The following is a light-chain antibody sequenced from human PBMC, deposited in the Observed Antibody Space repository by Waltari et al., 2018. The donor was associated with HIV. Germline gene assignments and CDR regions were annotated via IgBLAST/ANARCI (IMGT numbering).Light chain of an antibody. J-gene: IGLJ1*01. CDR2: ANN. CDR3: QSYDNSLRVSYV. V-gene: IGLV1-40*01. CDR1: SSNNGAYD. Sequence: QSVLTQPPSVSGAPGQRVTISCTGSSSNNGAYDVHWNQQLPGRAPKLLIDANNNRPSGVPDRFSGSKSGTAASLAIAGLQIEDEGDYFCQSYDNSLRVSYVFSAGTRVTVL.